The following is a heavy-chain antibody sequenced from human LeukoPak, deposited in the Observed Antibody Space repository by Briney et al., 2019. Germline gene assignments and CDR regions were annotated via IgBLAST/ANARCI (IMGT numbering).Heavy chain of an antibody. D-gene: IGHD6-13*01. CDR3: ARESGGYSGH. V-gene: IGHV3-21*01. J-gene: IGHJ1*01. CDR2: ISSSSSYI. CDR1: GFTFSSYS. Sequence: GGSMRLSCAASGFTFSSYSMNWDSQAPGKGLEWVSSISSSSSYIYYADSVKGRFNISRDNDKNSLYLQMNSLRAEDTAVYYCARESGGYSGHWGQGTLVTVSS.